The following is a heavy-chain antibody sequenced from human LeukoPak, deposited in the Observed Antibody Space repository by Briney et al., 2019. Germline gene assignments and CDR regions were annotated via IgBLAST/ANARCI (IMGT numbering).Heavy chain of an antibody. V-gene: IGHV1-2*06. D-gene: IGHD1-26*01. CDR1: GYTFTGYY. Sequence: ASVKVSCKASGYTFTGYYMHWVRQAPGQGLEWMGRTNPNSGGTNYAQKFQGSVTMTRDTSISTAYMELSRLRSDDTAVYYCAILVGATRASHWFDPWGQGTLVTISS. CDR2: TNPNSGGT. J-gene: IGHJ5*02. CDR3: AILVGATRASHWFDP.